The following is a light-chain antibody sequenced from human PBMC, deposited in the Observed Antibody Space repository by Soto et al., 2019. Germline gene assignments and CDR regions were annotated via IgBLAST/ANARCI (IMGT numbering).Light chain of an antibody. CDR1: SGHSSYT. Sequence: QLVLTQSPSASASLGASVKLTCTLSSGHSSYTIAWHQQQPETGPRYLMKLNSDGSHSKGDGIPDRFSGSSSGAERYLTISTLQSDDEADYYCQTWGTGSVVFGGGTKVTVL. CDR3: QTWGTGSVV. V-gene: IGLV4-69*01. CDR2: LNSDGSH. J-gene: IGLJ2*01.